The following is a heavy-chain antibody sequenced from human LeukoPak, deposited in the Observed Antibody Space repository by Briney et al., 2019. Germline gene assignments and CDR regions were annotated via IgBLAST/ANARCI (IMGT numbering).Heavy chain of an antibody. D-gene: IGHD3-22*01. CDR3: TLVIVVRGQDVFDI. CDR2: IRSKAYGGTA. V-gene: IGHV3-49*03. Sequence: GGSLRLSCTASGFTSGDYAMSWFRRAPGKGREWVGFIRSKAYGGTAEYAASVKGRFTISRGDSKSIAYLQMNSLKTEDTAVYYCTLVIVVRGQDVFDIWGQGTMVTVSS. J-gene: IGHJ3*02. CDR1: GFTSGDYA.